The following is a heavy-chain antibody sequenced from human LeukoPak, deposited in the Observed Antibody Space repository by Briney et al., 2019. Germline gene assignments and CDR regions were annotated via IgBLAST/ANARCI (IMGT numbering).Heavy chain of an antibody. CDR2: ISSSSSYI. D-gene: IGHD6-6*01. J-gene: IGHJ4*02. V-gene: IGHV3-21*01. Sequence: PGGSLRLSCAASGFTFSSYSMNWVRQAPGKGLEWVSSISSSSSYIYYADSVKGRFTVSRDNAKNSLYLQMNSLRAEDTAVYYCARDLESLSVLGGSSGADYWGQGTLVTVSS. CDR3: ARDLESLSVLGGSSGADY. CDR1: GFTFSSYS.